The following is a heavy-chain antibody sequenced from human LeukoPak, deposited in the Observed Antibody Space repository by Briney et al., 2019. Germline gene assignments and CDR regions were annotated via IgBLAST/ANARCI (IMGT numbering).Heavy chain of an antibody. V-gene: IGHV3-11*01. J-gene: IGHJ6*02. CDR2: IGLSGATI. Sequence: GGSLRLSCVASGFTFSDHYMSWIRQAPGKGLEWVSYIGLSGATIFYADSVKGRFTIFRDNARKSVYLQMNSLRAEDTAVYYCARGHFGLDVWGPGTTVTVSS. CDR3: ARGHFGLDV. CDR1: GFTFSDHY.